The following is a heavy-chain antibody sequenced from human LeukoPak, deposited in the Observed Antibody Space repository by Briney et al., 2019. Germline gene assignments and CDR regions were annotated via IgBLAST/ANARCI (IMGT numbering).Heavy chain of an antibody. CDR2: ISGSGGST. D-gene: IGHD1-1*01. J-gene: IGHJ4*02. CDR3: AKVGTGKGYYFDY. Sequence: PGGSLRLSCAASGFTFSDYYMSWVRQAPGKGLEWVSAISGSGGSTYYADSVKGRFTISRDNSKNTLYLQMNSLRAEDTAVYYCAKVGTGKGYYFDYWGQGTLVTVSS. V-gene: IGHV3-23*01. CDR1: GFTFSDYY.